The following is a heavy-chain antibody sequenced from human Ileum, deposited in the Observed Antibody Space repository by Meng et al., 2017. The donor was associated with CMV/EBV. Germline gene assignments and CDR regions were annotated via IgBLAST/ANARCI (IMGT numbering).Heavy chain of an antibody. J-gene: IGHJ4*02. CDR1: GDSIRSNRS. CDR3: ARNFDY. V-gene: IGHV4-4*02. Sequence: TLSLTCTVSGDSIRSNRSWSWVRQPPGKGLEWIGDIYHSATPNFNPSLTSRVTMSVDTSKNQFFLTLNSVTAADTAIYYCARNFDYWGQGTLVTVSS. CDR2: IYHSATP.